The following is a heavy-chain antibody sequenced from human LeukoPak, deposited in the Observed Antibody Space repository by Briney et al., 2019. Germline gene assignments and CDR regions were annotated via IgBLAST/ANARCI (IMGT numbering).Heavy chain of an antibody. D-gene: IGHD6-19*01. CDR3: ATDEKYTTGWSYHH. CDR1: GYTLTGLS. CDR2: FNPEDGET. Sequence: ASVKVSCKVSGYTLTGLSMHWVRQAPGKGLEWMGGFNPEDGETIYTEKFQGRVTMTEDTSTDTAYMELSSLRSTDTAVYYCATDEKYTTGWSYHHWGQGTLVTVSS. J-gene: IGHJ5*02. V-gene: IGHV1-24*01.